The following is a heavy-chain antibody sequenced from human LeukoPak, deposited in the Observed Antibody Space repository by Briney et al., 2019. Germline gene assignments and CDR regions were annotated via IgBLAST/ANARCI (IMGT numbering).Heavy chain of an antibody. CDR1: GLTFSNAW. Sequence: PGVSLRLSCAVSGLTFSNAWMSWVRQAPGKGLEWVGRIKSTTVDGTPEYAAPVKGRFTISRDDSKNTVYLQMNSLKTEDTAVYYCTTGPGNSGYWGQGTLVTVSS. J-gene: IGHJ4*02. V-gene: IGHV3-15*01. CDR2: IKSTTVDGTP. D-gene: IGHD4-23*01. CDR3: TTGPGNSGY.